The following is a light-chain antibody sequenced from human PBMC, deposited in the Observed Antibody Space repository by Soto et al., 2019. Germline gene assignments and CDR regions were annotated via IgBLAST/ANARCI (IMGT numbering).Light chain of an antibody. CDR2: SNN. CDR1: SSDVGGYNY. V-gene: IGLV1-47*02. J-gene: IGLJ3*02. Sequence: QSALTQPASVSGSPGQSITISCTGTSSDVGGYNYVSWYQQLPGTAPKLLIYSNNQRPSGVPDRFSGSKSGTSASLAISGLRSEDEADYYCATWDDRLSGWVFGEGTKLTVL. CDR3: ATWDDRLSGWV.